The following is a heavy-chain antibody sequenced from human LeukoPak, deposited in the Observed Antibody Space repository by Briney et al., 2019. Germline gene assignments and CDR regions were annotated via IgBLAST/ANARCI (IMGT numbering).Heavy chain of an antibody. Sequence: GGSLRLSCAASGFTFSGYPIHWVRQAPGKGLEWVAVISYDGSNKYYADSAKGRFTISRDNAKNTLYLQMNSLRVEDTAVYYCASLTGSPLFDYWGQGTLVTVSS. D-gene: IGHD1-20*01. CDR1: GFTFSGYP. CDR3: ASLTGSPLFDY. J-gene: IGHJ4*02. CDR2: ISYDGSNK. V-gene: IGHV3-30-3*01.